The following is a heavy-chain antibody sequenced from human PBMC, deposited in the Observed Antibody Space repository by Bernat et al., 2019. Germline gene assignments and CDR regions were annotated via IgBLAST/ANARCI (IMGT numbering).Heavy chain of an antibody. D-gene: IGHD6-6*01. J-gene: IGHJ3*02. V-gene: IGHV4-39*01. CDR1: GGSISTGSYY. CDR2: IYYSGST. CDR3: ARLGSSSDAFDI. Sequence: QLQLQESGPGLVKPSETLSLTCTVSGGSISTGSYYWGWIRKPPGKGLEWIGSIYYSGSTYYNPSLKSRVTISVDTSKKQFSLNLNAVTAADTAVYYCARLGSSSDAFDIWGQGTMVTVSS.